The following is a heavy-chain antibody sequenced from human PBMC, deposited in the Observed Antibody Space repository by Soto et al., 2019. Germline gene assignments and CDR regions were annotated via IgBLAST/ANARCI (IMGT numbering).Heavy chain of an antibody. J-gene: IGHJ4*02. CDR1: GFTFSGYT. D-gene: IGHD3-22*01. CDR3: VKDRGNYDSSGYYYFDY. Sequence: GGSLRLSCSASGFTFSGYTMHWVRQAPGKGLEYVSAISSNGGSTYYADSVKGRFTISRDNSKNTLYLQMSSLRAEDTDVYYCVKDRGNYDSSGYYYFDYWGQGTLVTVSS. CDR2: ISSNGGST. V-gene: IGHV3-64D*09.